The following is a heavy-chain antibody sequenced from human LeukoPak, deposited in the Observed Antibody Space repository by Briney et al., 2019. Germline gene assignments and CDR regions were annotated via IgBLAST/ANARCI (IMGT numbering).Heavy chain of an antibody. V-gene: IGHV3-74*01. J-gene: IGHJ4*02. Sequence: GGSLRLSCAASGFTFSRYWMHWVRQAPGKGLVWVSRINSDGSSTSYADSVKGRFTISRDNAKNTLYLQMNSLRAEDTAVYYCAKDRSSWYYPFDSWGQGTLVTVSS. CDR1: GFTFSRYW. CDR3: AKDRSSWYYPFDS. CDR2: INSDGSST. D-gene: IGHD3-3*01.